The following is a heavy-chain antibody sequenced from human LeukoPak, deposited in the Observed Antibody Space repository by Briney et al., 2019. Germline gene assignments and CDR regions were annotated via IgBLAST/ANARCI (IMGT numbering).Heavy chain of an antibody. D-gene: IGHD5-24*01. V-gene: IGHV3-23*01. CDR3: AKVDWVSTSYNPDC. Sequence: GGSLRLPCVVSEITFNNYAMSWVRQAPGKGLEWVSAVHGRSGDTYYADSVKGRFTISRDNSKNTMYLQMNSLRAEDTAVYFCAKVDWVSTSYNPDCWGQGTLVTVSS. CDR2: VHGRSGDT. J-gene: IGHJ4*02. CDR1: EITFNNYA.